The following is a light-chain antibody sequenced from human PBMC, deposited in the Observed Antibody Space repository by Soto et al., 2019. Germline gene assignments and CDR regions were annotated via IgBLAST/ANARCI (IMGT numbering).Light chain of an antibody. CDR2: SNN. V-gene: IGLV1-44*01. CDR1: SSNIGSNT. Sequence: QSLLPQPPSASGTPGQRVTISCSGSSSNIGSNTVNWYQQLPGTAPKLLIYSNNQRPSGVPDRFSGSKSGTSASLAISGLQSEDESLYYCAASDDCLKGRYDFGHGSMVTVL. J-gene: IGLJ1*01. CDR3: AASDDCLKGRYD.